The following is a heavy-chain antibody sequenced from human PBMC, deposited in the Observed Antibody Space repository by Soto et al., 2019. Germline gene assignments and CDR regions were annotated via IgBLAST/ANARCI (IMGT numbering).Heavy chain of an antibody. CDR3: TSHDYGDNPFDD. J-gene: IGHJ4*02. Sequence: GGSLRLSCAASGFAFSGSAMHWVRQASGKGLEWVGRIRSKTFSYATAYAASVKGRFTISRDDSKNTAYLQMNSLKTEDTAVYYCTSHDYGDNPFDDWGQGTWVTVSS. CDR2: IRSKTFSYAT. CDR1: GFAFSGSA. D-gene: IGHD4-17*01. V-gene: IGHV3-73*01.